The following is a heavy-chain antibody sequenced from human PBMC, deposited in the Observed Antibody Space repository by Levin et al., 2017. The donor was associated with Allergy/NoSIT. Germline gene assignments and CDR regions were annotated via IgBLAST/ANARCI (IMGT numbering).Heavy chain of an antibody. J-gene: IGHJ4*02. V-gene: IGHV2-5*02. Sequence: SGPTLVKPTQTLTLTCMFSGFSLTTSTVGVAWIRQPPGKALEWLALMYSDDDKRYSPSLKTRLTITKETSKNQVVLTMTKMDPVDTGTYYSAHTYYDYIWGNTLNPLDYWGQGTLVTVSS. CDR3: AHTYYDYIWGNTLNPLDY. D-gene: IGHD3-16*01. CDR2: MYSDDDK. CDR1: GFSLTTSTVG.